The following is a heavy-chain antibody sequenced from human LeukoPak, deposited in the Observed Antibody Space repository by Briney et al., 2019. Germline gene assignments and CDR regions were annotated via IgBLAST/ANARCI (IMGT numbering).Heavy chain of an antibody. V-gene: IGHV4-39*01. CDR1: GGSITSNIYY. Sequence: RPSETLCLTCTVSGGSITSNIYYLGWIRQPPGKGLEWIGSLYSTGSTYYNPSLKSRVTISVDTSKNQVSLKLTSVTAADTAVYYCARAPDIMYAFDIWGQGTMVTVSS. J-gene: IGHJ3*02. CDR2: LYSTGST. D-gene: IGHD5/OR15-5a*01. CDR3: ARAPDIMYAFDI.